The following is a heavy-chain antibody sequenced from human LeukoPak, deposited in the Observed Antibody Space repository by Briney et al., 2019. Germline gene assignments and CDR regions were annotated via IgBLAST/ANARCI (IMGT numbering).Heavy chain of an antibody. CDR2: ISAYNGNT. CDR3: ARDQLSEWGWLQSTDY. Sequence: ASVKVSCKASGYTFTSYGISWVRQAPGQGLEWMGWISAYNGNTNYAQKLQGRVTMTTDTSTSTAYMELRSLRSDDTAVYYCARDQLSEWGWLQSTDYWGQGTLVTVSS. D-gene: IGHD5-24*01. V-gene: IGHV1-18*01. CDR1: GYTFTSYG. J-gene: IGHJ4*02.